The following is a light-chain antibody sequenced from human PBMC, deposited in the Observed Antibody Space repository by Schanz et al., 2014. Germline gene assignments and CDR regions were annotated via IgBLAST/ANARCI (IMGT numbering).Light chain of an antibody. CDR3: QRYGTSPPLT. V-gene: IGKV3-20*01. CDR1: QTVASDY. Sequence: EIVLTQSPGTLSLSPGERATLSCRASQTVASDYLAWYQHIPGQAPRLLIYGASSRPTGIPDRFSGSGSGTDFTLTIPRLEPEDSAVYYCQRYGTSPPLTFGGGTKIDIK. J-gene: IGKJ4*01. CDR2: GAS.